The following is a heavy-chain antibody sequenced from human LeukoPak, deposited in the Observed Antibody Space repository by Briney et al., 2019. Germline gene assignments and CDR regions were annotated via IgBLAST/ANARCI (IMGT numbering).Heavy chain of an antibody. Sequence: GGSLRLSCAASGFTFSSYNMNWVRQAPGKGLEWVSAISGRSGTTYYADSVKGRFTISRDNSKNTLYLQMNSLRAGDTAVYYCAKVGTVYFPLDFWGQGTLVTVSS. CDR3: AKVGTVYFPLDF. CDR2: ISGRSGTT. CDR1: GFTFSSYN. V-gene: IGHV3-23*01. D-gene: IGHD2/OR15-2a*01. J-gene: IGHJ4*02.